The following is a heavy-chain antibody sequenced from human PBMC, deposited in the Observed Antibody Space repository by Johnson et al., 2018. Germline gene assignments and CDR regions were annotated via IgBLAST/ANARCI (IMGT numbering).Heavy chain of an antibody. CDR1: GFTFSSYG. J-gene: IGHJ6*02. D-gene: IGHD3-9*01. CDR2: ISYDGSNK. V-gene: IGHV3-30*18. CDR3: AKENFDWLLDGFYGMDV. Sequence: QVQLVESGGGVVQPGRSLRLSCAASGFTFSSYGMHWVRQAPGNGLEWVAVISYDGSNKYYADSVKGRFTISRDNSKNTLYLQMNSLRAEDTAVYYCAKENFDWLLDGFYGMDVWGQGTTVTVSS.